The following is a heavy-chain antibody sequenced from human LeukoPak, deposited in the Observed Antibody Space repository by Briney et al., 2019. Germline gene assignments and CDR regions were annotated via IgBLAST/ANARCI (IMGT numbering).Heavy chain of an antibody. D-gene: IGHD3-10*01. CDR3: ARDRHYYGSGSVYGGIDP. V-gene: IGHV4-59*01. J-gene: IGHJ5*02. CDR2: IYYSGST. CDR1: GGSISSYY. Sequence: SETLSLTCTVSGGSISSYYWSWIRQPPGKGLEWIGYIYYSGSTNHNPSLKSRVTISVDTSKNQFSLKLSSVTAADTAVYYCARDRHYYGSGSVYGGIDPWGQGTLVTVSS.